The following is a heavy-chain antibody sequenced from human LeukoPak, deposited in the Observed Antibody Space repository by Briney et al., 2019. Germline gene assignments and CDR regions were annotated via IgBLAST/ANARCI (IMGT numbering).Heavy chain of an antibody. CDR1: GGSISGYY. J-gene: IGHJ4*02. V-gene: IGHV4-59*01. D-gene: IGHD4-17*01. CDR3: ARHGATVTTFGFDY. CDR2: IYYSGST. Sequence: PSETLSLTCTVSGGSISGYYWSWIRQPPGKGLEWIGYIYYSGSTNYNPSLKSRVTISVDTSKNQFSLKLSSVTAADTAVYYCARHGATVTTFGFDYWGQGTLVTVSS.